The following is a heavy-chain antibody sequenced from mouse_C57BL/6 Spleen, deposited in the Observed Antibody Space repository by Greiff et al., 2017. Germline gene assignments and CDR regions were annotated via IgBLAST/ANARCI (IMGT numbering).Heavy chain of an antibody. CDR3: ARWSGRGAWFAY. J-gene: IGHJ3*01. Sequence: EVQLQQSGPELVKPGASVKISCKASGYTFTDYYMNWVKQSHGKNLEWIGDINPNNGGTSYNQKFKGKATLTVDKSSSKAYMEFRCLTSEDSAVYYCARWSGRGAWFAYWGQGTLVTVSA. CDR2: INPNNGGT. CDR1: GYTFTDYY. V-gene: IGHV1-26*01. D-gene: IGHD1-1*01.